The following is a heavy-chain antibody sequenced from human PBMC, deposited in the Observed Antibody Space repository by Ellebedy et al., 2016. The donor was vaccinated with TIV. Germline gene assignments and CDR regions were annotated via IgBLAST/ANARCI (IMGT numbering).Heavy chain of an antibody. Sequence: GESLKISCVASGFNFRKSWMAWVRQAPGTGLEWVANINDDGKEKYYVDSLKGRFTISRDNGKNSLFLHINSLRDEDTAVYYCARGPVHYWGQGTLVTVSS. V-gene: IGHV3-7*02. J-gene: IGHJ4*02. CDR1: GFNFRKSW. CDR3: ARGPVHY. CDR2: INDDGKEK.